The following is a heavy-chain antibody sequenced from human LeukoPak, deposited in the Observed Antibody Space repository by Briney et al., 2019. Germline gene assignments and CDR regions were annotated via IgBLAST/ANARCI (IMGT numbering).Heavy chain of an antibody. CDR1: GYSISRGYY. V-gene: IGHV4-38-2*02. D-gene: IGHD6-13*01. CDR2: IDTSGNT. CDR3: ARVSSSWYQDWYFDL. Sequence: SETLSLTRTVSGYSISRGYYWGWIRQPPGKGLEWIGRIDTSGNTNYKPSLKSRVTMSVDTSKSQFSLKLSSVTAADTAVYYCARVSSSWYQDWYFDLWGRGTLVTVSS. J-gene: IGHJ2*01.